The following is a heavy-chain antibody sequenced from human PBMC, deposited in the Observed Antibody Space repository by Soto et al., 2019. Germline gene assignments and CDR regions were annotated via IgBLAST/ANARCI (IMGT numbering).Heavy chain of an antibody. V-gene: IGHV5-10-1*01. CDR2: IDPSDSYT. J-gene: IGHJ6*02. D-gene: IGHD1-20*01. CDR1: GYSFTSYW. Sequence: PGESLKISCKGSGYSFTSYWISWVRQMPGKGLEWMGRIDPSDSYTNYSPSFQGHVAISADKSISTAYLQWSSLKASDTAMYYCASPRTNNWKLGGDYYYGMDVWGQGTTVTVYS. CDR3: ASPRTNNWKLGGDYYYGMDV.